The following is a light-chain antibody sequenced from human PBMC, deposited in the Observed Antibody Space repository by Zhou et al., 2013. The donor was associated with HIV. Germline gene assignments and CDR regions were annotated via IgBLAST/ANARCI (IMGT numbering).Light chain of an antibody. V-gene: IGKV2-28*01. CDR3: MQALHTFT. CDR2: LGS. J-gene: IGKJ4*01. Sequence: EMTQSPLSLPVTPGESASISCRSSQSLLHSNGKNYLDWYLQKPGQSPQLLIYLGSNRASGVPDRFSGSGSGTDFTLTISRVEAEDVGVYFCMQALHTFTFGGGPRWRSN. CDR1: QSLLHSNGKNY.